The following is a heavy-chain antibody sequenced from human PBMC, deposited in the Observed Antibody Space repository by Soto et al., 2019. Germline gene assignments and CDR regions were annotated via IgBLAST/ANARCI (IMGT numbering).Heavy chain of an antibody. J-gene: IGHJ4*02. Sequence: QVQLVESGGGVVQPGRSLRLSCAASGFTFSSYGMHWVRQAPGKGLEWVAVIWYDGSNKYYADSVKGRFTISRDNSKNTLYLQMNSLRAEDTAVYYCARDGDIPLRRPFDYWGQGTLVTVSS. CDR1: GFTFSSYG. D-gene: IGHD4-17*01. CDR3: ARDGDIPLRRPFDY. CDR2: IWYDGSNK. V-gene: IGHV3-33*01.